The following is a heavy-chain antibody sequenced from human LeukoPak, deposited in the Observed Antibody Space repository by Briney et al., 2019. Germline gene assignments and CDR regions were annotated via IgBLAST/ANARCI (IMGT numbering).Heavy chain of an antibody. CDR2: IKQDGSEK. V-gene: IGHV3-7*01. CDR3: ARGARFLEWLLPRYWYFDL. CDR1: GFTFSSYW. Sequence: PGGSLRLYCAASGFTFSSYWMSWVRPAPGKGLEWVANIKQDGSEKYYVDSVKGRFTISRDNAKNSLYLQMNRLRAEDTAVYYCARGARFLEWLLPRYWYFDLWGRGTLVTVSS. J-gene: IGHJ2*01. D-gene: IGHD3-3*01.